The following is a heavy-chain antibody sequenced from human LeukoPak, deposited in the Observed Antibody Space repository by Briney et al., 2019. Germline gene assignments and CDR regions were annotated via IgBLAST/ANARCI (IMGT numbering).Heavy chain of an antibody. CDR3: ARDAIAVAGTGIDY. J-gene: IGHJ4*02. CDR1: GFTFSDYY. D-gene: IGHD6-19*01. CDR2: ISSSGSTM. Sequence: GGSLRLSCAASGFTFSDYYMNWIRQAPGKGLEWVSYISSSGSTMYYADSVKGRFTISRDNAKNSLYLQMNSLRAEDTAVYYCARDAIAVAGTGIDYWGQGTLVTVSS. V-gene: IGHV3-11*01.